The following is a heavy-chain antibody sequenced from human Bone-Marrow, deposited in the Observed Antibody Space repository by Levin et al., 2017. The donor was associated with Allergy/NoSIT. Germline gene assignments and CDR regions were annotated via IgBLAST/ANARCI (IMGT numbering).Heavy chain of an antibody. V-gene: IGHV1-2*06. CDR3: ARGSGERSPYPMDV. D-gene: IGHD6-25*01. CDR2: IDPNSGGT. CDR1: GSILTTYY. Sequence: GGSLRLSCQASGSILTTYYIHWVRQAPGQGLEWMGRIDPNSGGTNLAQKFQGRVTMTRDTSIGTAYMELSSLRSDDTAVYFCARGSGERSPYPMDVWGPGSTVTVSS. J-gene: IGHJ6*02.